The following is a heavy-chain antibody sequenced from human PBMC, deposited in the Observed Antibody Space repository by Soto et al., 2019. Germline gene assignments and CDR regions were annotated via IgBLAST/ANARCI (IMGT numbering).Heavy chain of an antibody. J-gene: IGHJ6*02. CDR2: INGGTGQT. CDR3: TRGKGMEENYYYYGLDI. Sequence: ASVKVSCKASGYSFTTHAMHWVRQAPGQSLEWMGWINGGTGQTKHSQRLQGRVNITRDTSASTAYMELSSLRSEDTAVYYCTRGKGMEENYYYYGLDISGQGTTVTVYS. D-gene: IGHD1-1*01. V-gene: IGHV1-3*01. CDR1: GYSFTTHA.